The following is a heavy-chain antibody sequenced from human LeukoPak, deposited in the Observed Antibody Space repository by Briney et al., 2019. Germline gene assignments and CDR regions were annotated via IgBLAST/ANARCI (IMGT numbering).Heavy chain of an antibody. CDR3: AKDITATEFGWFDP. CDR2: ISWNSXXI. Sequence: GRSLRLSCAASGFTFDDYAMHWVRQAPGKGXXXXXGISWNSXXIXXXXXVKGXFTISRDNAKNSLYLQMNSLRAEDTALYYCAKDITATEFGWFDPWGQGTLVTVSS. CDR1: GFTFDDYA. D-gene: IGHD3-16*01. J-gene: IGHJ5*02. V-gene: IGHV3-9*01.